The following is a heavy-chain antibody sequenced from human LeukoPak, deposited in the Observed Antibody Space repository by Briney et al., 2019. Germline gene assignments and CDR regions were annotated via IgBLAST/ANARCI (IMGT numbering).Heavy chain of an antibody. Sequence: APVKVSCKASGYTLTDYYLHWVRQAPGQGLKWMGWINPNSGGTNYAQKFQGRVTMTRDTSISTAYMELSRLRSDDTAVYYCASSDSSSWYPDYWGQGTLVTVSS. CDR2: INPNSGGT. D-gene: IGHD6-13*01. CDR1: GYTLTDYY. J-gene: IGHJ4*02. V-gene: IGHV1-2*02. CDR3: ASSDSSSWYPDY.